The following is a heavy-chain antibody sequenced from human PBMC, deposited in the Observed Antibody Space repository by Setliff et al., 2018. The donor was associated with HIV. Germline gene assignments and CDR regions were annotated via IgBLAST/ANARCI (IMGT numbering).Heavy chain of an antibody. V-gene: IGHV4-34*01. D-gene: IGHD2-21*01. CDR1: GGSFSGYY. CDR3: ARVGLAYSGDMDV. CDR2: INHSGTT. Sequence: PSETLSLTCAVYGGSFSGYYWSWIRQPPGKGLEWIGEINHSGTTYYNPSLKSRVTISIDTSRNQFSLRLNSVTAADTAVYFCARVGLAYSGDMDVWGKGTTVTVSS. J-gene: IGHJ6*03.